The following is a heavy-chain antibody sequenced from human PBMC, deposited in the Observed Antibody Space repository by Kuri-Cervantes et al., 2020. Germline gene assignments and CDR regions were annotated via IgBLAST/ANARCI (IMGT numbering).Heavy chain of an antibody. CDR2: ISGSGGST. D-gene: IGHD6-13*01. CDR1: GFTFSSYA. Sequence: GESLKISCAASGFTFSSYAMSWVRQAPGKGLEWVSAISGSGGSTYYADSVKGRLTISRDNSKNTLYLQMNSLRAEDTAVYYCARDAGPVVYYFDYWGQGTLVTVSS. CDR3: ARDAGPVVYYFDY. J-gene: IGHJ4*02. V-gene: IGHV3-23*01.